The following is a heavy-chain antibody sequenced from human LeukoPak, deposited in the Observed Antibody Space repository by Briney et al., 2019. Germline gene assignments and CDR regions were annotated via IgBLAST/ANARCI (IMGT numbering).Heavy chain of an antibody. J-gene: IGHJ6*02. D-gene: IGHD1-7*01. CDR2: IYYSGST. V-gene: IGHV4-39*07. CDR3: ARDNWNYGSSMDV. CDR1: GGSISGSSYY. Sequence: SETLSLTCTVSGGSISGSSYYWGWIRQPPGKGLEWIGSIYYSGSTNYNPSLKSRVTISVDTSKNQFSLKLSSVTAADTAVYYCARDNWNYGSSMDVWGQGTTVTVSS.